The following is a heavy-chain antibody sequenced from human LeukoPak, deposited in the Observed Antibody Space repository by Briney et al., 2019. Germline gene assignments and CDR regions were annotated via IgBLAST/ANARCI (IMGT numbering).Heavy chain of an antibody. CDR1: GYTFTDYT. V-gene: IGHV1-3*01. Sequence: ASVKVSCKASGYTFTDYTMHWLRQAPGQRLDWMGWINGGSGNTKYSPEFQGRVTITRDTSASTAYMELSSLRSEDTAVYYCARDLPYYYDSSGHTSGLDYWGQGTLVTVSS. D-gene: IGHD3-22*01. CDR3: ARDLPYYYDSSGHTSGLDY. J-gene: IGHJ4*02. CDR2: INGGSGNT.